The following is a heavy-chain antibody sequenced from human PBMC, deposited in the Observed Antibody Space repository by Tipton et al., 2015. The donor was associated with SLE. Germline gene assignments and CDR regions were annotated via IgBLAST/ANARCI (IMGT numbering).Heavy chain of an antibody. D-gene: IGHD6-13*01. Sequence: GLVKPSETLSLTCAVSGYSISSGYYWGWIRQPPGKGLEWIGSIYHSGSTYYNPSLKSRVTISVDTSKNQFSLKLSSVTAADTAVYYCARDVGYSSPRSAGFDYWGQGTLATVSS. CDR2: IYHSGST. V-gene: IGHV4-38-2*02. CDR1: GYSISSGYY. CDR3: ARDVGYSSPRSAGFDY. J-gene: IGHJ4*02.